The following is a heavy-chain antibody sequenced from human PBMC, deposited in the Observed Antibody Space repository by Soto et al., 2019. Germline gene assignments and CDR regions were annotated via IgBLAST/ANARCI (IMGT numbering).Heavy chain of an antibody. V-gene: IGHV4-39*01. CDR3: VSLSAISHGVDV. CDR2: IYYSGST. D-gene: IGHD3-16*02. CDR1: GGSISHTPYF. J-gene: IGHJ6*04. Sequence: SETLSLTCTVSGGSISHTPYFWGWIRQPPGKGLEWIGNIYYSGSTYYNPSLKSRVTISVDTSKTQLSLKLTSVTAAATAVVYCVSLSAISHGVDVWGEGTMVTVSS.